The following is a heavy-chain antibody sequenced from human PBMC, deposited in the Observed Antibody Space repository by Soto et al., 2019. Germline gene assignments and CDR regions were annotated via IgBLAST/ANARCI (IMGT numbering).Heavy chain of an antibody. CDR1: GYTFTSYY. CDR2: INPSGGST. D-gene: IGHD3-3*01. CDR3: ARGHGVVNYGMDV. V-gene: IGHV1-46*03. Sequence: QVQLVQSGAEVKKPGASVKVSCKASGYTFTSYYMHWVRQAPGQGLEWMGIINPSGGSTSYAQKFQGRFTMTRDTYTSTFYMELSSMRSEDTAGYYCARGHGVVNYGMDVWGHGTTVTVSS. J-gene: IGHJ6*02.